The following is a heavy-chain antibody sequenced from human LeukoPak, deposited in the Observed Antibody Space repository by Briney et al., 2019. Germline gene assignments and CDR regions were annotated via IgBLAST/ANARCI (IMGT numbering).Heavy chain of an antibody. D-gene: IGHD2-15*01. Sequence: GGSLRLSCAASGFTVSSNYMNWVRQAPGKGLEWVSVFYSGGSTHYADSVKGRFTISRDNSKNTLYLQMNSLRAEDTAVYYCARVINCSGGSCYRGPFDYWGQGTLVTVSS. CDR2: FYSGGST. V-gene: IGHV3-53*01. J-gene: IGHJ4*02. CDR1: GFTVSSNY. CDR3: ARVINCSGGSCYRGPFDY.